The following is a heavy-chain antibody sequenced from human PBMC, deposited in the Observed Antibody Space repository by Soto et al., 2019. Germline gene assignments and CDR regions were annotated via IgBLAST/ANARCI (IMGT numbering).Heavy chain of an antibody. CDR3: TREAIVAENWFDP. V-gene: IGHV1-3*01. CDR2: MNPNTGNI. J-gene: IGHJ5*02. CDR1: GYTFVVYA. Sequence: QVQLVQSGAEVKRPGASVKISCRASGYTFVVYALHWVRQAPGQGLEWVGWMNPNTGNIKYSHNFEDRVSITRDRATSTAYMGLRGLRSEDTAVYFCTREAIVAENWFDPWGQGTLVTVSS. D-gene: IGHD2-21*01.